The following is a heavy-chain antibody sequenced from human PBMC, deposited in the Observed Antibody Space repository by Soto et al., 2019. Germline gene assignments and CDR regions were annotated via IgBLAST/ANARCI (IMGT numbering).Heavy chain of an antibody. CDR1: VFNFIRYG. CDR2: IWHDGGNK. CDR3: ARDGDVNTGFGKDY. V-gene: IGHV3-33*01. Sequence: GWSLRLSCASSVFNFIRYGMHWVRQAPGKGLEWVAFIWHDGGNKFYAESVKGRFTISRDNSKSTLYLQMTSLSAEDTAMYYCARDGDVNTGFGKDYWGQGTLVTVSS. D-gene: IGHD3-16*01. J-gene: IGHJ4*02.